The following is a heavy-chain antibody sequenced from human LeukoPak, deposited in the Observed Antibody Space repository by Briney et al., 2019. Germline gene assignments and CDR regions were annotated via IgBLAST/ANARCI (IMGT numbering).Heavy chain of an antibody. D-gene: IGHD2-15*01. CDR3: ARGVVPARFWFDP. Sequence: SETLSLTCTVSGGSISSYYWSWNRQPPGKGLEWIGYIYYSGSTNYNPSLKSRVTISVDTSKNQFSLKLSSVTAADTAVYYCARGVVPARFWFDPWGQGTLVTVSS. V-gene: IGHV4-59*01. CDR2: IYYSGST. CDR1: GGSISSYY. J-gene: IGHJ5*02.